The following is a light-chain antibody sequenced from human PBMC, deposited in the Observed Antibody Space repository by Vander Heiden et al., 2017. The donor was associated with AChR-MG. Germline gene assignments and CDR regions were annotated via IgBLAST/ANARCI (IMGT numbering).Light chain of an antibody. V-gene: IGKV1-9*01. J-gene: IGKJ3*01. CDR3: HQLNSYPRVT. Sequence: IQLTQFPSSLSASVGDRVTITCRASQGISSYLAWYQQKPGKAPKLLIYSASTLQSGVPSRFSGSGSGTDFTLTISSLQPEDFATYYCHQLNSYPRVTFGPGTKVDIK. CDR2: SAS. CDR1: QGISSY.